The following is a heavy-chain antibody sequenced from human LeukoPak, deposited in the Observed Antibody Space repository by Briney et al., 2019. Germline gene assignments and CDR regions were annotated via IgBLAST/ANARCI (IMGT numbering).Heavy chain of an antibody. CDR1: GYTFTSYG. D-gene: IGHD7-27*01. Sequence: ASVKVSCKASGYTFTSYGISWVRQAPGQGLEWMGWISAYKGNTNYAQKPQGRVTMTTDTSTSTAYMELMSLRSDDTAVYYCARAHPYRANWANWFDPWGQGTLVTVSS. CDR3: ARAHPYRANWANWFDP. V-gene: IGHV1-18*01. J-gene: IGHJ5*02. CDR2: ISAYKGNT.